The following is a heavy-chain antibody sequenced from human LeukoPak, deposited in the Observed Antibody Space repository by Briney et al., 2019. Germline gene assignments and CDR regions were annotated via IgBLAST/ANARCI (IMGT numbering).Heavy chain of an antibody. Sequence: ASVKVSCKASGYTFTGYYMHWVRQAPGQGLEWMGWINPNSGGTNYAQKFQGRVTMTRDTSISTAYMELSRLRPDDTAVYYCARVSPSSSWFDYWGQGTLVTVSS. J-gene: IGHJ4*02. CDR3: ARVSPSSSWFDY. D-gene: IGHD6-13*01. V-gene: IGHV1-2*02. CDR2: INPNSGGT. CDR1: GYTFTGYY.